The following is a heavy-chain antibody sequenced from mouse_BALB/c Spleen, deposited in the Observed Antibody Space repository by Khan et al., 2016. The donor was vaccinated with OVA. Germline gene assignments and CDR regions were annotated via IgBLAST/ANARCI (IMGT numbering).Heavy chain of an antibody. CDR1: GYTFTNYW. CDR3: TRWATWFFDV. Sequence: QVHVKQSGTELIRPGTSVKMSCKASGYTFTNYWPGWVKQRPGHGLEWIGDIYPRGYNTNYNEKFKGKATLTVDTSSNTVYMQLSSLTSEDSAVYFCTRWATWFFDVWGAGTTVTVSS. D-gene: IGHD3-1*01. V-gene: IGHV1-63*02. J-gene: IGHJ1*01. CDR2: IYPRGYNT.